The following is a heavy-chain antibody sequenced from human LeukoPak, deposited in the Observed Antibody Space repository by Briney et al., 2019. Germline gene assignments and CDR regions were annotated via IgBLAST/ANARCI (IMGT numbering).Heavy chain of an antibody. V-gene: IGHV1-18*01. CDR3: ATYYDYIWGSYRQPNTAFDY. CDR2: ISAYNGNT. J-gene: IGHJ4*02. CDR1: GYTFTRYG. Sequence: GASVKVSCKASGYTFTRYGISWVRQAPGQGLEWMGWISAYNGNTNSAQKLQGRVTMTTDTSTSTAYMQLRSLRSDDTAVYYCATYYDYIWGSYRQPNTAFDYWGQGTLVTVSS. D-gene: IGHD3-16*02.